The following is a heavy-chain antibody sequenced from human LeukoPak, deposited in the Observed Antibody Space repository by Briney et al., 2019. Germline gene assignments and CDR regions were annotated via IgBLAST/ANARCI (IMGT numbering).Heavy chain of an antibody. CDR3: ARSYIPDCSSTSCYLPFDP. CDR2: INPSGGST. D-gene: IGHD2-2*01. V-gene: IGHV1-46*01. J-gene: IGHJ5*02. Sequence: ASVKVSCKASGYTFTSYYMHWVRQAPGQGLEWMGIINPSGGSTSYAQKFQGRVTMTRDTSTSTVYMELSSLRSEDTAVYYCARSYIPDCSSTSCYLPFDPWGQGTLVTVSS. CDR1: GYTFTSYY.